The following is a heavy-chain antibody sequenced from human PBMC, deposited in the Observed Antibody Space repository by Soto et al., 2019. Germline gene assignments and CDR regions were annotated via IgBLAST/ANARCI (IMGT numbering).Heavy chain of an antibody. CDR3: ARHYSYCSGGSCSSYFDC. D-gene: IGHD2-15*01. J-gene: IGHJ4*01. CDR2: IYPGDSDT. V-gene: IGHV5-51*01. CDR1: GYSFARYW. Sequence: KISCKGSGYSFARYWIGWGRQMPGNGLEWMGIIYPGDSDTRYSPSFQGQHTISADTSISTADLHCSSLKASDTAMYYCARHYSYCSGGSCSSYFDCWGHGRLVTVSS.